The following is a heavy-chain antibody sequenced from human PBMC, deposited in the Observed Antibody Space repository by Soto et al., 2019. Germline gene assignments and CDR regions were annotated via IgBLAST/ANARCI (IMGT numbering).Heavy chain of an antibody. CDR3: ARVRGTAGKRYFDY. J-gene: IGHJ4*02. CDR1: GGSMIAYY. CDR2: TYYSGST. Sequence: SETLSLTCTVSGGSMIAYYWNWMRQPPGKGLQWIGYTYYSGSTTYNPSLKSRVTISVDSSKNQFSLKLDSVTPADTAVYHCARVRGTAGKRYFDYWGPGTLVTV. D-gene: IGHD6-13*01. V-gene: IGHV4-59*01.